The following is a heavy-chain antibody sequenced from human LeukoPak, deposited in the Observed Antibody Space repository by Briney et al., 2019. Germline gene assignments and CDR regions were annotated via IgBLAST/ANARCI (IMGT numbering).Heavy chain of an antibody. CDR1: GFTFSSYA. Sequence: GGSLRLSCAASGFTFSSYAMHWVRQAPGKGLEWVAVISYDGSNKYYADSVKGRFTISRDNAKNSLYLQMNSLRAEDTAVYYCARGGGSFYASALNWFDPWGQGTLVTVSS. CDR3: ARGGGSFYASALNWFDP. D-gene: IGHD2-15*01. CDR2: ISYDGSNK. V-gene: IGHV3-30-3*01. J-gene: IGHJ5*02.